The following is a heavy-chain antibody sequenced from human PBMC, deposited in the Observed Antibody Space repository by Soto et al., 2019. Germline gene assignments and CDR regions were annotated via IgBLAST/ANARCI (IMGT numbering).Heavy chain of an antibody. Sequence: VGSLRLSCAASGFTFSSYAMSWVRQAPGKGLEWVSAISGSGGSTYYADSVKGRFTISRDNSKNTLYLQMNSLRAEDTAVYYCAKDKRAARPPYYFDYWGQGTLVTVSA. V-gene: IGHV3-23*01. CDR3: AKDKRAARPPYYFDY. D-gene: IGHD6-6*01. CDR2: ISGSGGST. CDR1: GFTFSSYA. J-gene: IGHJ4*02.